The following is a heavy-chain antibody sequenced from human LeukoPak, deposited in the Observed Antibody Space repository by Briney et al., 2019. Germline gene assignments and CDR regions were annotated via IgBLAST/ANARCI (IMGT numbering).Heavy chain of an antibody. Sequence: SETLSLTCAVSGGSISSSNWWSWVRQPPGKGLEWIGEIYHSGSTNYNPSLKSRVTISGDTSKNQFSLRLSSVTAADTAVYYCARASYSYDINGWVPFDYWGQGTLVTVSS. CDR3: ARASYSYDINGWVPFDY. CDR1: GGSISSSNW. J-gene: IGHJ4*02. D-gene: IGHD3-22*01. V-gene: IGHV4-4*02. CDR2: IYHSGST.